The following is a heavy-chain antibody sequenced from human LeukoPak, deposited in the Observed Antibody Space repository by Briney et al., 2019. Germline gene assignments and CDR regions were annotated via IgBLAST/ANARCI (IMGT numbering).Heavy chain of an antibody. D-gene: IGHD3-10*01. J-gene: IGHJ4*02. CDR2: ISSSGGST. V-gene: IGHV3-23*01. CDR1: GFTYSSYA. CDR3: AKDLDYYGSGSYTFDY. Sequence: GGSLRLSCAASGFTYSSYAMNWVRQAPGKGLEWVSAISSSGGSTYYADSVKGRFTISRDNSKNTLYLQMNSLRAEDTAVYYCAKDLDYYGSGSYTFDYWGQGTLVTVSS.